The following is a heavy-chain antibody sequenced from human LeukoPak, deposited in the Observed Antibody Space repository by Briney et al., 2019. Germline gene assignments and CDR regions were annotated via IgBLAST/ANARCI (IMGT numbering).Heavy chain of an antibody. CDR2: IYYSGST. CDR1: GGSISSYY. CDR3: ARMEYGIAVAGGEFDY. V-gene: IGHV4-59*01. J-gene: IGHJ4*02. Sequence: NASETLSLTCTVSGGSISSYYWSWIRQPPGKGLEWIGYIYYSGSTNYNPSLKSRVTISVDTSKNQFSLKLSSVTAADTAVYYCARMEYGIAVAGGEFDYWGQGTLVTVSS. D-gene: IGHD6-19*01.